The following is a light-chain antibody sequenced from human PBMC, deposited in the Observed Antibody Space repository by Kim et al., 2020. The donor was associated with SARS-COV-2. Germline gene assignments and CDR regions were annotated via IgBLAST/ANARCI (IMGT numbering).Light chain of an antibody. CDR2: GKN. Sequence: ALGQTVRITCQGDSLRGYYASWYQQKPGQAPILVIYGKNNRPSGIPDRFSGSSSGNTASLTITGAQAEDEADYYCNSRDSSGKHVVFGGGTQLTVL. CDR1: SLRGYY. J-gene: IGLJ2*01. CDR3: NSRDSSGKHVV. V-gene: IGLV3-19*01.